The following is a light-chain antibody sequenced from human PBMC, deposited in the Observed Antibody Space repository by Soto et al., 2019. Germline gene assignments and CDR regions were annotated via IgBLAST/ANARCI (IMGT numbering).Light chain of an antibody. CDR1: QSVYNF. CDR2: GAS. V-gene: IGKV3-11*01. J-gene: IGKJ4*01. CDR3: QQRTNGPPGAS. Sequence: EIVLTQSPATLSLSPGERATLSCRASQSVYNFLAWYQQKPGQPPRLLIYGASNRATDIPARFSGSGSGTDFTLTISSLEPEDFAVYYCQQRTNGPPGASFGGGTRVEIK.